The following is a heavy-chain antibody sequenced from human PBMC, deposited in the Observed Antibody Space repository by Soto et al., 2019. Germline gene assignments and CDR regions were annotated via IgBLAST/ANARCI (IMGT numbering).Heavy chain of an antibody. CDR1: GGPISSRTYS. Sequence: PSETLSLTCAVSGGPISSRTYSWGWIRQPPGKSLEWIGTIYSHGNTYSNPSLKSRVTISVDTSNNQLSLKLRSVTAADTAVYYCARVSITMVRGVIRRHGFDPWGQGTLVTVPS. V-gene: IGHV4-39*01. D-gene: IGHD3-10*01. J-gene: IGHJ5*02. CDR2: IYSHGNT. CDR3: ARVSITMVRGVIRRHGFDP.